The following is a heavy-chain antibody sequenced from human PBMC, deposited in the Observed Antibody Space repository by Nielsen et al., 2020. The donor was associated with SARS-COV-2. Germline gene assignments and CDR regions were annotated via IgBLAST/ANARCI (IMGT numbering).Heavy chain of an antibody. V-gene: IGHV3-11*01. Sequence: GGSLRLSCAGSGLTLANYYMSWIRQAPGGGLEWVSYITNTADDSTVHYVDSVQGRFTISRDNAKNSLYLQMDSLRADDTATYFCASSGWLDYWGPGTPVIVSP. D-gene: IGHD6-19*01. CDR2: ITNTADDSTV. J-gene: IGHJ4*02. CDR1: GLTLANYY. CDR3: ASSGWLDY.